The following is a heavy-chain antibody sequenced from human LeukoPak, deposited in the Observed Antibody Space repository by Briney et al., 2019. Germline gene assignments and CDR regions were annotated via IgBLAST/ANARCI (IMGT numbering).Heavy chain of an antibody. CDR3: AKAHLSDYGDYVRFHYNGMDV. CDR1: GFTFSRNG. D-gene: IGHD4-17*01. Sequence: GGSLRLSCAASGFTFSRNGMHWVRQAPGKGLEWVAVISHDGTNKYRADSVKGRFTISRDNSKNTLYLQMSSLRAEDTAVYYCAKAHLSDYGDYVRFHYNGMDVWGQGTTVSVSS. V-gene: IGHV3-30*18. CDR2: ISHDGTNK. J-gene: IGHJ6*02.